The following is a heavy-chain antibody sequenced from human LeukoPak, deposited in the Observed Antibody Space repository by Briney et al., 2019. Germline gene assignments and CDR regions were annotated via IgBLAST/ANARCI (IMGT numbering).Heavy chain of an antibody. Sequence: PSGTLSLSCAASGCTISSYTLHWIRQAPGEGLEWVAVISYDGRHKYYPAFVKRRFTISGDNSKNSLHLQMNSLTVEATAVYYCARDQSIPMKIVACFEDWGQGTLVTVSS. CDR3: ARDQSIPMKIVACFED. CDR2: ISYDGRHK. V-gene: IGHV3-30-3*01. J-gene: IGHJ1*01. D-gene: IGHD3-22*01. CDR1: GCTISSYT.